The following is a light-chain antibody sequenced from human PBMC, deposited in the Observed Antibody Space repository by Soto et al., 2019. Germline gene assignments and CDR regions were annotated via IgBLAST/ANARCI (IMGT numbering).Light chain of an antibody. J-gene: IGLJ1*01. CDR1: SSNIGAGYD. CDR2: GNS. Sequence: QSVLTQPPSVSGAPGQGVTISCTGSSSNIGAGYDVHWYQQLPGTAPKVLIYGNSNRPSGVPDRFSGSKSGTSASLAITGLQAEDEADYYCQSYDSSLSASVFGTGTKVTVL. CDR3: QSYDSSLSASV. V-gene: IGLV1-40*01.